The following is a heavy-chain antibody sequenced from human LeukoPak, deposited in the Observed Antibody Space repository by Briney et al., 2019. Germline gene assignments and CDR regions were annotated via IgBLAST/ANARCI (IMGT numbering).Heavy chain of an antibody. V-gene: IGHV3-30*03. CDR3: AREGAYYYDSSGFKD. D-gene: IGHD3-22*01. J-gene: IGHJ4*02. CDR2: ISYDGSNK. CDR1: GFTFSSYG. Sequence: PGRSLRLSCAASGFTFSSYGMHWVRQAPGKGLEWVAVISYDGSNKYYADSVKGRFTISRDNSKNTLYLQMNSLRAEDTAVYYCAREGAYYYDSSGFKDWGQGTLVTVSS.